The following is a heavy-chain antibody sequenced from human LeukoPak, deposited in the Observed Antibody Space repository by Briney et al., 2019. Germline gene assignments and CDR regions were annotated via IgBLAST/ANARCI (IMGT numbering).Heavy chain of an antibody. CDR3: ARAGIAAAGNRWFDP. D-gene: IGHD6-13*01. V-gene: IGHV4-59*01. CDR1: SGSISSYY. Sequence: SETLTLTCTVSSGSISSYYWSWMRQPPGKGLEWIGYIYYSGSTNYNPSLKSRVTISVDTSKNQFSLKLSSVTAADTAVYYCARAGIAAAGNRWFDPWGQGTLVTVSS. J-gene: IGHJ5*02. CDR2: IYYSGST.